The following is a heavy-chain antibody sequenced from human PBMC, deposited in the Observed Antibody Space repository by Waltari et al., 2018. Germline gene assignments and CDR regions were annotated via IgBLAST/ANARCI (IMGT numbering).Heavy chain of an antibody. Sequence: QVQLVQSGAEVKKPGSSVKVSCKASGGTFSSYAISWVRQAPGQGLEWMGGISPILGRANYAQKFQCRVTITADKSTSTAYMALSSLRSEDTAVYYCARYKVDYYMDVWGKGTTVTVSS. CDR2: ISPILGRA. CDR1: GGTFSSYA. D-gene: IGHD1-20*01. CDR3: ARYKVDYYMDV. J-gene: IGHJ6*03. V-gene: IGHV1-69*10.